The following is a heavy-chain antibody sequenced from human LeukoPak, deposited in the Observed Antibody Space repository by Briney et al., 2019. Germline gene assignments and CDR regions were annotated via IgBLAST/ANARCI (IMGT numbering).Heavy chain of an antibody. CDR1: GFTFSSYA. CDR3: AKPDSQGRFVVVPAARRCGFDY. Sequence: GGSLRLSCSASGFTFSSYAMHWVRQAPGKGLEYVSAISSNGGSTYYADSVKGRFTISRDNSKNTLYLQMSSLRAEDTAVYHCAKPDSQGRFVVVPAARRCGFDYWGQGALVTVSS. CDR2: ISSNGGST. V-gene: IGHV3-64D*06. D-gene: IGHD2-2*01. J-gene: IGHJ4*02.